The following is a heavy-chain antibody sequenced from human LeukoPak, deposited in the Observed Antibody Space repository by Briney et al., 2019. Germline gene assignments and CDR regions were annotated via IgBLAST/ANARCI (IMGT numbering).Heavy chain of an antibody. J-gene: IGHJ4*02. D-gene: IGHD6-13*01. CDR1: GYTFTNHG. CDR3: AGGVRSTWNFDY. CDR2: MSGYNTNT. Sequence: ASVKVSCKASGYTFTNHGISWVRQAPGQGLEWMGWMSGYNTNTNYAQKFQGRVTMTTDTPTTTVYMELRSLRSDDTAVYYCAGGVRSTWNFDYWGQGTLVTASS. V-gene: IGHV1-18*01.